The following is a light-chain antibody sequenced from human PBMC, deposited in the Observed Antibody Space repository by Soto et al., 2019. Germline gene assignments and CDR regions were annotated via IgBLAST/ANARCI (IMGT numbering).Light chain of an antibody. J-gene: IGKJ5*01. V-gene: IGKV1-39*01. Sequence: DIPLTQSPSSLSASVGDRVTITCRASQSIGRYLTWYQEKPGKAPNVVIFTASSLQSGVPSRFNGSGSGTEFTLTISSLQPEDFANYYGQQSYSIPITFGKGTRLEI. CDR2: TAS. CDR3: QQSYSIPIT. CDR1: QSIGRY.